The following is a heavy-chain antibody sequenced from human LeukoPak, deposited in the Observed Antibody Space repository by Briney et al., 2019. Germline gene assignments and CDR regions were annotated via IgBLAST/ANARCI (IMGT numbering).Heavy chain of an antibody. D-gene: IGHD3-10*01. CDR1: GGSISSSSYY. Sequence: SETLSLTCTVSGGSISSSSYYWGWIRQPPGKGLEWIGSIYYSGSTYYNPSLKSRVTISVDTSKNQFSLKLSSVTAADRAVYYCARDHNYYGSGSYYKSDYFDYWGQGTLVTVSS. J-gene: IGHJ4*02. CDR2: IYYSGST. CDR3: ARDHNYYGSGSYYKSDYFDY. V-gene: IGHV4-39*07.